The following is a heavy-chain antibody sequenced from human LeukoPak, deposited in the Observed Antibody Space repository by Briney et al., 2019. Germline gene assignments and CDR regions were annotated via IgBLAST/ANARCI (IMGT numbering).Heavy chain of an antibody. CDR1: GFTFSSYA. CDR2: ISGSGGST. V-gene: IGHV3-23*01. Sequence: GGSLRLSCAASGFTFSSYAMSWVRQAPGKGLEWVSAISGSGGSTYYADSVKGRFTISRDNSKNTLYLQMNSLRAEDTAVYYCAKDLSIAAAGRYNWFDPWGQGTLATVSS. J-gene: IGHJ5*02. D-gene: IGHD6-13*01. CDR3: AKDLSIAAAGRYNWFDP.